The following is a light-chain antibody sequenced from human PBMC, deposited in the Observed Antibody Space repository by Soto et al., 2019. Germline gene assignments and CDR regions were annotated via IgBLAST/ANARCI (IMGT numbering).Light chain of an antibody. CDR2: SNN. CDR3: SAWDDSLNGHVV. V-gene: IGLV1-44*01. Sequence: QSVLTQPPSATGAPGQRVTISCSGSSSNIGSNSVNWYQQFPGTAPKLVIYSNNQRPSGVPERFSGSKSGTSASLAISGLQSEDEADYFCSAWDDSLNGHVVFGGGTKLTVL. CDR1: SSNIGSNS. J-gene: IGLJ2*01.